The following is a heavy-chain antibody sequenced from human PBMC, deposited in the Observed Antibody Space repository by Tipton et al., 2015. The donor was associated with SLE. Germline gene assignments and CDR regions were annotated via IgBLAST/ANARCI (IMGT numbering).Heavy chain of an antibody. CDR3: AREAYHYGMDV. J-gene: IGHJ6*02. V-gene: IGHV3-30-3*01. CDR2: ISNDGSDK. Sequence: SLRLSCAASGFTFGSYAMHWVRQAPGQGLEWVAVISNDGSDKYYADSVKGRDSVRGRFTISRDNSKNTLYVQMNSLRTEDTAVYYCAREAYHYGMDVWGQGTTVTVSS. CDR1: GFTFGSYA.